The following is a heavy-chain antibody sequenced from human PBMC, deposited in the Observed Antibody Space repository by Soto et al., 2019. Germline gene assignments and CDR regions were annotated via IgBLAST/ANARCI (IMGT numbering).Heavy chain of an antibody. CDR1: GGSISSGGYY. D-gene: IGHD1-7*01. J-gene: IGHJ5*02. V-gene: IGHV4-31*03. CDR3: ARRRVTGTKNNWFDP. Sequence: PSETLSLTCTVSGGSISSGGYYWSWIRQHPGKGLEWIGYIYYSGSTYYNPSLKSRVTISVDTSKNQFSLKLSSVTAADTAVYYCARRRVTGTKNNWFDPWGQGTLVTVSS. CDR2: IYYSGST.